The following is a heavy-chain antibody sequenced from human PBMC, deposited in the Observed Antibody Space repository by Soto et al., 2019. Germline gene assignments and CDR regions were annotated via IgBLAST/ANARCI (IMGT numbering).Heavy chain of an antibody. CDR3: ARDNNPVIEGATKDYYGMDV. Sequence: VQLVQSGAEVKKPGSSVKVSCKASGGTFSSYAISWVRQAPGQGLEWMGGIIPIFGTANYAQKCQGRVTITADESTSTAYRELSSLRSEDTAVYYCARDNNPVIEGATKDYYGMDVWGQGTTVTVSS. J-gene: IGHJ6*02. CDR1: GGTFSSYA. V-gene: IGHV1-69*01. CDR2: IIPIFGTA. D-gene: IGHD1-26*01.